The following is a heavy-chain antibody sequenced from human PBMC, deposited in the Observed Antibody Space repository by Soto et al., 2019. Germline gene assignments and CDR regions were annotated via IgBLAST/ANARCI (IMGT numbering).Heavy chain of an antibody. D-gene: IGHD5-18*01. CDR3: AREPGDSSYYYYYGMDV. CDR2: IWYDGSNK. Sequence: QVQLVESGGGVVQPGRSLRLSCAASGFTFSSYGMHWVRQAPGKGLEWVAVIWYDGSNKYYADSVKGRFTISRDNSKNTLYLQMNSLRAEDTAVYYCAREPGDSSYYYYYGMDVWGQGTTVTVSS. CDR1: GFTFSSYG. V-gene: IGHV3-33*01. J-gene: IGHJ6*02.